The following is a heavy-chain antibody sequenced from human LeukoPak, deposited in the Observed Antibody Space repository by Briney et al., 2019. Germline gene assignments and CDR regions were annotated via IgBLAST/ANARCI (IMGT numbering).Heavy chain of an antibody. Sequence: ASVNVSCKASGYTFIGYYIHWVRQAPGQGREWMGWTNPNSGDTNYTQKFQGRVTMTRDTSISTAYMEVNRLRSDDTAVYYCATLGSGSSPFDYWGQGTLVTVSS. CDR3: ATLGSGSSPFDY. J-gene: IGHJ4*02. CDR2: TNPNSGDT. V-gene: IGHV1-2*02. D-gene: IGHD3-10*01. CDR1: GYTFIGYY.